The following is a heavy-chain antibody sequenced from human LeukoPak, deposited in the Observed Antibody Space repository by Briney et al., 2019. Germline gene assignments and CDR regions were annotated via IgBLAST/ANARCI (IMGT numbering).Heavy chain of an antibody. Sequence: GGSLRLSCTASGFTFRNYVMSWVRQAPGKGLEWVSVLYSGGNTYHADSVKGRFTISRDNSKNTLYLQMNSLRAEDTAVYYCAREGASSSFGYWGQGTLVTVSS. D-gene: IGHD6-13*01. V-gene: IGHV3-53*01. J-gene: IGHJ4*02. CDR1: GFTFRNYV. CDR3: AREGASSSFGY. CDR2: LYSGGNT.